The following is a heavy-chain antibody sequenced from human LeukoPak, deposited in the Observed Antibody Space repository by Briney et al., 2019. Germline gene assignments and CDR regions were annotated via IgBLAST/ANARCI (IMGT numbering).Heavy chain of an antibody. D-gene: IGHD3-22*01. CDR1: GYTFTSYG. J-gene: IGHJ5*02. CDR2: ISGYNGYT. Sequence: ASVKVSCKASGYTFTSYGISWVRQAPGQGLERMGWISGYNGYTHYAHNLPGRVTMTTATSTSTAYMELRSLRSDDTAVYYCARDEARYSSGYYPNWFDPWGREPWSPSPQ. CDR3: ARDEARYSSGYYPNWFDP. V-gene: IGHV1-18*01.